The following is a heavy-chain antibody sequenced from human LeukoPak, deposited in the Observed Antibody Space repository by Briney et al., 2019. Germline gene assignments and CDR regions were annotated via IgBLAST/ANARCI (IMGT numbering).Heavy chain of an antibody. D-gene: IGHD6-13*01. CDR1: GFTFSSYW. Sequence: GGSLRLSCAASGFTFSSYWMHWVRQAPGKGLVWVSRINRDGSSTNYADSVKGRFTISRGNAENTLYLQMNSLRAEDTAVYYCARKAAGLTFDYWGQGTLVTVSS. CDR3: ARKAAGLTFDY. J-gene: IGHJ4*02. CDR2: INRDGSST. V-gene: IGHV3-74*01.